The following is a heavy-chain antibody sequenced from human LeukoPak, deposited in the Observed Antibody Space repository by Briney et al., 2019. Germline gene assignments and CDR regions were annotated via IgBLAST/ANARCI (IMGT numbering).Heavy chain of an antibody. Sequence: GGSLRLSCSASGFTFSSYGMHWVRQAPGKGLEWVAFIRYDGSNKYYADSVKGRFTISRDNSKNTLYLQMNSLRAEDTAVYYCAKGGNYNSHYYYMDVWGKGTTVTVSS. CDR3: AKGGNYNSHYYYMDV. CDR1: GFTFSSYG. V-gene: IGHV3-30*02. D-gene: IGHD5-24*01. CDR2: IRYDGSNK. J-gene: IGHJ6*03.